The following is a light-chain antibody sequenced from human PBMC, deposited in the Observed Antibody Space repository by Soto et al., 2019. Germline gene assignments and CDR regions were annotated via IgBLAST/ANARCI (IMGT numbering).Light chain of an antibody. J-gene: IGKJ4*01. CDR3: QQDNSYSIT. CDR2: KAS. V-gene: IGKV1-5*03. CDR1: QSISYW. Sequence: DIQMTQSPSTLSASVGDRVTITCRASQSISYWLAWYQQKPGKAPTVLIYKASTLESGVPSRFSGSGSGTEFTLTISSLQPDDFATYYCQQDNSYSITFGGGTQVEMK.